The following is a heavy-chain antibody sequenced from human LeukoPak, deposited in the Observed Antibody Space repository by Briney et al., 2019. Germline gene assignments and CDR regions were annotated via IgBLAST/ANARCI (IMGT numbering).Heavy chain of an antibody. CDR3: ASDRIEVDAFDI. CDR2: IYHSGTS. V-gene: IGHV4-59*08. CDR1: SASISTYY. D-gene: IGHD2-15*01. J-gene: IGHJ3*02. Sequence: PSETLSLTCTVSSASISTYYWSWIRQPPGKGLEWIGYIYHSGTSNYNPSLKSRVTISVDTSKNQFSLKLSSVTAADTAVYYCASDRIEVDAFDIWGQGTMVTVSS.